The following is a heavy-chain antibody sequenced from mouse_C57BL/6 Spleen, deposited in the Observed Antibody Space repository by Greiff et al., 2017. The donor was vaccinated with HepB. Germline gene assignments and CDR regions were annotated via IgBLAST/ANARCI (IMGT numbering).Heavy chain of an antibody. D-gene: IGHD2-3*01. V-gene: IGHV1-26*01. Sequence: EVQLQQSGPELVKPGASVKISCKASGYTFTDYYMNWVKQSHGKSLEWIGDINPNNGGTSYNQKFKGKATLTVDKSSSTAYMELRSLTSEDSAVYYCARRDGSFAYWGQGTLVTVSA. CDR3: ARRDGSFAY. CDR2: INPNNGGT. J-gene: IGHJ3*01. CDR1: GYTFTDYY.